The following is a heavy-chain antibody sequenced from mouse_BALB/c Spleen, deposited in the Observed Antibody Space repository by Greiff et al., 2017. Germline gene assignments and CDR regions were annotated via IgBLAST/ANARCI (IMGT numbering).Heavy chain of an antibody. CDR1: GFSLTSYG. J-gene: IGHJ4*01. CDR3: ARIYYDPDYAMDY. CDR2: IWAGGST. D-gene: IGHD2-4*01. V-gene: IGHV2-9*02. Sequence: VHLVESGPGLVAPSQSLSITCTVSGFSLTSYGVHWVRQPPGKGLEWLGVIWAGGSTNYNSALMSRLSISKDNSKSQVFLKMNSLQTDDTAMYYCARIYYDPDYAMDYWGQGTSVTVSS.